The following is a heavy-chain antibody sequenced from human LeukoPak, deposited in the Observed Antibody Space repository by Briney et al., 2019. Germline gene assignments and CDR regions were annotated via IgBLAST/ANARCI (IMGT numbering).Heavy chain of an antibody. CDR1: GSTVSSYW. CDR2: IKGDGSDN. D-gene: IGHD1-26*01. V-gene: IGHV3-7*04. CDR3: ARDLGYYRADY. J-gene: IGHJ4*02. Sequence: GGSSRPCCVAAGSTVSSYWMSCVRQAPGKGLEWGANIKGDGSDNHYVDSVRGRFTISRDNAKNSLYLQMNSLRAEDTAVYYCARDLGYYRADYWGQGTLVTVSS.